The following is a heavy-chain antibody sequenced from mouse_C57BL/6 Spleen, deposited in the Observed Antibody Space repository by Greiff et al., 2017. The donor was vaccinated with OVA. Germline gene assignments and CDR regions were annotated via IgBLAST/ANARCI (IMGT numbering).Heavy chain of an antibody. D-gene: IGHD2-1*01. CDR1: GYTLTDHT. V-gene: IGHV1-78*01. Sequence: VQLQQSDAELVKPGASVKISCKVSGYTLTDHTIHWMKQRPEQGLEWIGYIYPRDGSTKYNEKFKGKATLTADKSSSTAYMQLNSLTSEDSAVYFCARIYYGNSYYFDYWGQGTTLTVSS. CDR3: ARIYYGNSYYFDY. CDR2: IYPRDGST. J-gene: IGHJ2*01.